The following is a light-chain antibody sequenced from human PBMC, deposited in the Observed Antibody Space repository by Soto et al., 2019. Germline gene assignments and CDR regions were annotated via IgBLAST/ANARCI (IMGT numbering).Light chain of an antibody. J-gene: IGKJ3*01. V-gene: IGKV3-20*01. CDR1: QSVSSSY. Sequence: EIVLTQSPGTLSLSPGERATLSCRASQSVSSSYLAWYQQKPGQAPRLLMYGASSRATGIPDRFSGSGSGTHFPLTISRLEPEDFAVYYCQQYGSSPTFGPGTKVDIK. CDR3: QQYGSSPT. CDR2: GAS.